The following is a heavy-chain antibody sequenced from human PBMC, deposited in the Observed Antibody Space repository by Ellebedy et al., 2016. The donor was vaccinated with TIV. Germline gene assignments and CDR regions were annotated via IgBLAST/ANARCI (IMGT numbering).Heavy chain of an antibody. V-gene: IGHV3-21*01. CDR3: ARAPGLIAVAGIDS. CDR2: ITGSSSYI. CDR1: GFTFSSDS. D-gene: IGHD6-19*01. Sequence: GESLKISCAASGFTFSSDSMNWVRQAPGKGLEWVSSITGSSSYIYYADSVKGRFTISRDNAKNSLYLQMNSLRAEDTAVYYCARAPGLIAVAGIDSWGQGTLVTVSS. J-gene: IGHJ4*02.